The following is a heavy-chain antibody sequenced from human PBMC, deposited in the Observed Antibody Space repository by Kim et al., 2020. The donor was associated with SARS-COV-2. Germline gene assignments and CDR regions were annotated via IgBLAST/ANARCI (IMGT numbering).Heavy chain of an antibody. V-gene: IGHV6-1*01. D-gene: IGHD3-10*01. CDR2: TYYRSKWYN. CDR1: GDSISSNSAA. CDR3: TREGRYGSWENWFDP. Sequence: SQTLSLTCTISGDSISSNSAAWSWIRQSPSRGLEWLGRTYYRSKWYNDYAVSVKTRITINPDTSKNQMSLQLSSVTPEDTAVYYCTREGRYGSWENWFDPWGQGTLVTVSS. J-gene: IGHJ5*02.